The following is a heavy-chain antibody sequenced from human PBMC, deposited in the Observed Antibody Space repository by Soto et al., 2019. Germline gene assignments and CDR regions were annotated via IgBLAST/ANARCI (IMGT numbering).Heavy chain of an antibody. D-gene: IGHD2-8*02. CDR3: AGGGTSANYAFDI. V-gene: IGHV3-23*01. Sequence: EVQLLESGGGLVQPGGSLRLSCAASGFTFSSYAMSWVRQAPGKGLAWVSSITGSGGSTYYADSVKGRFTISRDNSKNTLYLQMNTLRAEDTAVYYCAGGGTSANYAFDIWGLGTLVTVSS. CDR1: GFTFSSYA. J-gene: IGHJ3*02. CDR2: ITGSGGST.